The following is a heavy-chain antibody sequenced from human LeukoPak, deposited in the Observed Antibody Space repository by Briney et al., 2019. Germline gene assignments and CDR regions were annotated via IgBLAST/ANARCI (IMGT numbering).Heavy chain of an antibody. CDR1: GFTFSSYG. CDR3: AKDEVAAAVWALDYYYYGMDV. D-gene: IGHD6-13*01. J-gene: IGHJ6*02. V-gene: IGHV3-30*18. CDR2: ISYDGSNK. Sequence: PGRSLRLSCAASGFTFSSYGMHWVRQAPGKGLEWAAVISYDGSNKYYADSVKGRFTISRDNSKNTLYLQMNSLRAEDTAVYYCAKDEVAAAVWALDYYYYGMDVWGRGTTVTVSS.